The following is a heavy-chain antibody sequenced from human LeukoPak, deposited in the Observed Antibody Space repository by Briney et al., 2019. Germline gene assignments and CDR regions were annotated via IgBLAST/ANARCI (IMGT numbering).Heavy chain of an antibody. D-gene: IGHD3-10*01. J-gene: IGHJ4*02. CDR3: ARRDSGSRGFDS. CDR2: ISISSSTI. V-gene: IGHV3-48*01. Sequence: GGSLRLSCAASGFDFITYSMNWVRQAPGKGLEWISYISISSSTIYYADSVKGRFTVSRDNAKISLYLQMNSLRAEDTAVYYCARRDSGSRGFDSWGQGTLVTVSS. CDR1: GFDFITYS.